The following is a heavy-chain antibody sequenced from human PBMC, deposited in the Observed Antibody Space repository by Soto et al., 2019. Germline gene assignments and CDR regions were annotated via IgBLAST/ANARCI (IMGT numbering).Heavy chain of an antibody. D-gene: IGHD6-13*01. CDR3: ARECEQQLDKYYYYGMDV. Sequence: SVKVSCKASGGTFSSYAISWVRQAPGHGLEWMGGIIPIFGTANYAQKFQGRVTITADESTSTAYMELSSLRSEDTAVYYCARECEQQLDKYYYYGMDVWGQGTTVTVSS. CDR2: IIPIFGTA. CDR1: GGTFSSYA. J-gene: IGHJ6*02. V-gene: IGHV1-69*13.